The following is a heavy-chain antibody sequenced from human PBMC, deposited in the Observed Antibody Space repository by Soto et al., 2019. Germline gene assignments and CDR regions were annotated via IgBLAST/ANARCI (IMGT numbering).Heavy chain of an antibody. D-gene: IGHD2-15*01. CDR3: ARTPGPEVAASLEYYYFSGMDV. Sequence: ESLKISCEASGYSFTSYWIGWVRQMPWKGLEWMGIIHPGDSDTKYSPSFQGQVTISVDKSITTAYLQWSSLKASDTAMYYCARTPGPEVAASLEYYYFSGMDVWGQGTTVTVSS. CDR1: GYSFTSYW. V-gene: IGHV5-51*01. CDR2: IHPGDSDT. J-gene: IGHJ6*02.